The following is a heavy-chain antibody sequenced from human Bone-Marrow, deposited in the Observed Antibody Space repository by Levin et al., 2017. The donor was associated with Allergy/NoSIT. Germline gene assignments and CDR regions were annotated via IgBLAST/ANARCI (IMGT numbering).Heavy chain of an antibody. CDR3: VRQLWGRTWRNAVTTFGLGF. V-gene: IGHV5-51*01. D-gene: IGHD3-10*02. J-gene: IGHJ4*02. CDR2: IFPGDSDT. CDR1: GYSFPNYW. Sequence: GESLKISCEGSGYSFPNYWIGWVRQMPGKGLEWMGIIFPGDSDTRYSPSFQSQFTISADKSINTAYLPWNSLRAADTAIYYCVRQLWGRTWRNAVTTFGLGFWGQGTLVTVSS.